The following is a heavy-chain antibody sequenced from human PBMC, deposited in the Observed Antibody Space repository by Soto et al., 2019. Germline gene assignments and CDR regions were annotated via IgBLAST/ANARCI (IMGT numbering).Heavy chain of an antibody. Sequence: SETLSLTCSVSDGSISNFYWSWIRQPPGKGLEWIGYISSSGNTNYNPSLKSRVSISVDTSKTQFSLNLTSVTAADTAVYYCARAPMVLTRSYFDSWGQGTPVTVSS. CDR1: DGSISNFY. J-gene: IGHJ4*02. CDR2: ISSSGNT. D-gene: IGHD2-8*01. CDR3: ARAPMVLTRSYFDS. V-gene: IGHV4-59*01.